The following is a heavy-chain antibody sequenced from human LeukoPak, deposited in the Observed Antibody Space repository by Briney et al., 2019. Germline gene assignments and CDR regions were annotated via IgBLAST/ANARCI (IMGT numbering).Heavy chain of an antibody. D-gene: IGHD3-9*01. Sequence: PSETLSLTCTVSGGSVSSGSYYWSWVRQPPGKGLEWIGYIYYSGSTNYNPSLKSRVTISVDTSKNQFSPKLSSVTAADTAVYYCAREGRYFDWHAIDYWGQGTLVTVSS. CDR2: IYYSGST. J-gene: IGHJ4*02. CDR1: GGSVSSGSYY. V-gene: IGHV4-61*01. CDR3: AREGRYFDWHAIDY.